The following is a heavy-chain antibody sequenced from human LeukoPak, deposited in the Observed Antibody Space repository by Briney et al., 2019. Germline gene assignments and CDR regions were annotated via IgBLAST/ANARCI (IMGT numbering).Heavy chain of an antibody. V-gene: IGHV4-39*01. Sequence: SETLSLTSTVSGGSISSSSYYWGWIRQPPGKGLEWIGSIYYSGSTYYNPSLKSRVTISVDTSKNQFSLKLSSVTAADTAVYYCARRTLVVPAAQPYNWFDPWGQGTLVTVSS. CDR3: ARRTLVVPAAQPYNWFDP. J-gene: IGHJ5*02. CDR2: IYYSGST. CDR1: GGSISSSSYY. D-gene: IGHD2-2*01.